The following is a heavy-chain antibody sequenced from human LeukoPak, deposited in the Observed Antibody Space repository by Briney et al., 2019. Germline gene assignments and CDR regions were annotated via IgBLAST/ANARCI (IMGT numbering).Heavy chain of an antibody. V-gene: IGHV4-39*01. Sequence: SETLPLTCAVSGGSISSSTYYWGWIRQPPGKGLEWIGSIYYSGSTYYNPSLKSRVTISVDTSKNQFSLKLSSVTAADTAVYYCATPGHVLPGIAVAPPYAWGQGTLVTVSS. D-gene: IGHD6-19*01. CDR2: IYYSGST. CDR1: GGSISSSTYY. CDR3: ATPGHVLPGIAVAPPYA. J-gene: IGHJ5*02.